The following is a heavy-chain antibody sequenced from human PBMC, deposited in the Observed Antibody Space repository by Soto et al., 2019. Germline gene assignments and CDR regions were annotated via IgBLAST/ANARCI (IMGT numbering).Heavy chain of an antibody. D-gene: IGHD3-16*01. J-gene: IGHJ4*02. CDR3: ARELTSRALDY. V-gene: IGHV1-8*01. Sequence: GASVKVSCKTSGYTFTNFGLSWVRQAPGQGLEWMGWISAYSGNTGYAQKFQARVTMTRNTSISTAYMELSSLRSEDTAVYFCARELTSRALDYWGQGTLVTVSS. CDR1: GYTFTNFG. CDR2: ISAYSGNT.